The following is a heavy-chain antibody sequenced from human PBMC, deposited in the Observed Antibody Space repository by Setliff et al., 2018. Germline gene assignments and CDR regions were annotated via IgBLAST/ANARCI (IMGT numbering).Heavy chain of an antibody. CDR2: INHSGST. D-gene: IGHD2-15*01. Sequence: PSETLSLTCDVYGGSFSGYYWSWIRQPPGKGLEWIGEINHSGSTNYNQSLKSRVTLSVDTSKNQFSLQLTSVTAADTAIYYCARGGGSVLPNYYYFNYMDVWGKGTTVTVSS. V-gene: IGHV4-34*01. CDR3: ARGGGSVLPNYYYFNYMDV. CDR1: GGSFSGYY. J-gene: IGHJ6*03.